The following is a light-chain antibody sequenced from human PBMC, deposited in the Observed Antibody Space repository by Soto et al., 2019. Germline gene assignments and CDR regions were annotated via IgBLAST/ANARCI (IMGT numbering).Light chain of an antibody. V-gene: IGKV3-15*01. J-gene: IGKJ1*01. CDR2: GAS. CDR3: QQYNNWPTWT. CDR1: QIVGSN. Sequence: EIVMTQSPATLSVSPGERATLSCRASQIVGSNLAWYQQKPGQAPRLLIYGASTRATGIPARFSGSGSETEFTLTISSLQAEDSAVYFCQQYNNWPTWTFGQGTRWIS.